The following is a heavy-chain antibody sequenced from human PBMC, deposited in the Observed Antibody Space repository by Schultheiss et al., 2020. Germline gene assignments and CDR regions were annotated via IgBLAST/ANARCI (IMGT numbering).Heavy chain of an antibody. V-gene: IGHV4-59*08. J-gene: IGHJ5*02. D-gene: IGHD6-13*01. CDR2: IYKSGST. CDR3: ARHAAGDPLNWLDP. CDR1: GGSFSSSC. Sequence: SETLSLTCTVSGGSFSSSCYSWIRQTPGKGLEWIGYIYKSGSTNSSPSLKRRVTISADTSKNQFSLKLSSVTVADTAVYYCARHAAGDPLNWLDPWGQGILVTVSS.